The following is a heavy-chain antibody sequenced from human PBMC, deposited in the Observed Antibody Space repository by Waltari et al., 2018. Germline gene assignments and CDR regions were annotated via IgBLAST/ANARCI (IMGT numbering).Heavy chain of an antibody. CDR2: IIPILGIA. Sequence: QVQLVQSGAEVKKPGSSVKVSCKASGGTFSSYAISWVRQAPGQGLEWMGGIIPILGIANYAQKFRGRVTITADKSTSTAYMELSSLRSEDTAVYYCARVVVVVAATSYYYYYMDVWGKGTTVTVSS. CDR3: ARVVVVVAATSYYYYYMDV. V-gene: IGHV1-69*10. J-gene: IGHJ6*03. D-gene: IGHD2-15*01. CDR1: GGTFSSYA.